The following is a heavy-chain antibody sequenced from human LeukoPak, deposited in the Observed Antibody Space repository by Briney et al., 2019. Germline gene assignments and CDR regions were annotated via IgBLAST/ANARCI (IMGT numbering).Heavy chain of an antibody. V-gene: IGHV4-59*12. J-gene: IGHJ4*02. CDR1: GGSISSYY. CDR3: ARGGDRSFDY. CDR2: IYYSGST. Sequence: SETLSLTCTVPGGSISSYYWSWIRQPPGKGLEWIGYIYYSGSTNYNPSLKSRVTISVDKSKNQFSLKLSSVTAADTAVYYCARGGDRSFDYWGQGTLVTVSS. D-gene: IGHD3-10*01.